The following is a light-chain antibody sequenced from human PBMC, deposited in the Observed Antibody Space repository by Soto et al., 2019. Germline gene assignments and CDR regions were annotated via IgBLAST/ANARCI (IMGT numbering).Light chain of an antibody. CDR3: QHHTINPRT. CDR1: QRISKY. J-gene: IGKJ1*01. CDR2: AAS. Sequence: IQMTQPSSALTASVGDRVTITCRASQRISKYLAWFQQKPGKAPKSLIYAASSLQSGVPSRLSGSGSGTDFTLPIISLQPEDLATYYWQHHTINPRTVGQGTKVQVK. V-gene: IGKV1-16*01.